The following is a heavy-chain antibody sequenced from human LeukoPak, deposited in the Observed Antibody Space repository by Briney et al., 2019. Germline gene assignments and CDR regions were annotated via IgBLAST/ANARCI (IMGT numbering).Heavy chain of an antibody. CDR2: IHSNSGGT. J-gene: IGHJ6*02. CDR3: AYCSGGSCLYGLDV. Sequence: ASVKVSCKASGYTFTGYYMHWVRKAPGQGLEWMGRIHSNSGGTNFAQKFQGRVTMTRDTSISTAYMELSRLRSDDTAVYYCAYCSGGSCLYGLDVWGRGTTVTVSS. CDR1: GYTFTGYY. V-gene: IGHV1-2*06. D-gene: IGHD2-15*01.